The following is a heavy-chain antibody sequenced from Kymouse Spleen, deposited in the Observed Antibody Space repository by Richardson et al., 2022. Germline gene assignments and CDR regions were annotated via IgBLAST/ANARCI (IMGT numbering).Heavy chain of an antibody. CDR1: GFTFSSYS. J-gene: IGHJ4*02. D-gene: IGHD1-26*01. CDR2: ISSSSSTI. CDR3: ARDIPSIVGAILFDY. Sequence: EVQLVESGGGLVQPGGSLRLSCAASGFTFSSYSMNWVRQAPGKGLEWVSYISSSSSTIYYADSVKGRFTISRDNAKNSLYLQMNSLRDEDTAVYYCARDIPSIVGAILFDYWGQGTLVTVSS. V-gene: IGHV3-48*02.